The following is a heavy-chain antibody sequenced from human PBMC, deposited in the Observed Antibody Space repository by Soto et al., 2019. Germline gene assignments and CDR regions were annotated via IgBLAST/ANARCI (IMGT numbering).Heavy chain of an antibody. D-gene: IGHD2-8*01. CDR2: LSGVGDAT. Sequence: EVQLLESGGDLVQPGGSLRLSCAASGFTFDSFAMTWVRPAPGKGLEWVSALSGVGDATNYADSVKGRFTISRDHSKNTLDLQINSLRPEETAGSYCAKATNGRTYHFDYRGPGTPVPVSS. CDR3: AKATNGRTYHFDY. J-gene: IGHJ4*01. CDR1: GFTFDSFA. V-gene: IGHV3-23*01.